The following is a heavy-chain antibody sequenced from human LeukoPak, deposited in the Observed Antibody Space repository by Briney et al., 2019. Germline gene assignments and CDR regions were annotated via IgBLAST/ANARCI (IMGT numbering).Heavy chain of an antibody. J-gene: IGHJ4*02. CDR3: ARGGGMADH. V-gene: IGHV4-39*07. Sequence: SETLSLTCTVSGGSVSSSSYYWGWIRQPPGKGLEWIGSIYYSGSTYYNPSLKSRVTISVDTSKNQFSLKLSSVTAADTAVYYCARGGGMADHWGQGTLVTVSS. D-gene: IGHD6-13*01. CDR2: IYYSGST. CDR1: GGSVSSSSYY.